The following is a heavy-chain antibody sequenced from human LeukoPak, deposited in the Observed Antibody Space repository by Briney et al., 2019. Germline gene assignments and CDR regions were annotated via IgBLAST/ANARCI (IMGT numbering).Heavy chain of an antibody. CDR2: ISTSGDRT. J-gene: IGHJ4*02. Sequence: SGGSLTLSSTASRFTVSTYAMTWLRHAPGKGKEWVSGISTSGDRTYYEDSVKGRFTISRDNSKDTLYLQMNSLRAEDTAEYYCARSAVGTSCCTAVDYWGQGTLVTVSS. CDR1: RFTVSTYA. CDR3: ARSAVGTSCCTAVDY. V-gene: IGHV3-23*01. D-gene: IGHD1-26*01.